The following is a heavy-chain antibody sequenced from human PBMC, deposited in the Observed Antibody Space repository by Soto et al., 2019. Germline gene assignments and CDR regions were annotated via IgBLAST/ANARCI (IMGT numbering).Heavy chain of an antibody. Sequence: QVQLVQSGAEVMKPGASVKVSCKASGYTFTGYYIHWVRQAPGQGLEWMGWLDPNSGGTNYAQKFQGRVSMTRDTSFSTASMELSRLRSDDTAVYYCASHSYHSSGYYAYWGQGSLVTVSS. CDR3: ASHSYHSSGYYAY. J-gene: IGHJ4*02. V-gene: IGHV1-2*02. CDR2: LDPNSGGT. CDR1: GYTFTGYY. D-gene: IGHD3-22*01.